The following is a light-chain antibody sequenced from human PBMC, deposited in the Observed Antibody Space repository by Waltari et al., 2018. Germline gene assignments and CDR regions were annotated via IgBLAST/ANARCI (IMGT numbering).Light chain of an antibody. Sequence: EIVLTQSPGTLSLSPGERATITCRASQSVSSSYLAWYQQKPGHAPRLLIYGASSRATGIPDRFSGSGSGTDFTLTISRLEPEDFAVYYCQQYGSSPLTFGPGTKVDIK. V-gene: IGKV3-20*01. J-gene: IGKJ3*01. CDR2: GAS. CDR3: QQYGSSPLT. CDR1: QSVSSSY.